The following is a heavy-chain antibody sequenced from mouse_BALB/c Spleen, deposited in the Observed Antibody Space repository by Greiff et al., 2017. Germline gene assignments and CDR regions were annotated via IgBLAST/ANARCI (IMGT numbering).Heavy chain of an antibody. CDR3: AREGLLRGWFAY. J-gene: IGHJ3*01. CDR2: INPGSGGT. Sequence: VQVVESGAELVRPGTSVKVSCKASGYAFTNYLIEWVKQRPGQGLEWIGVINPGSGGTNYNEKFKGKATLTADKSSSTAYMQLSSLTSDDSAVYFCAREGLLRGWFAYWGQGTLVTVSA. D-gene: IGHD1-1*01. CDR1: GYAFTNYL. V-gene: IGHV1-54*01.